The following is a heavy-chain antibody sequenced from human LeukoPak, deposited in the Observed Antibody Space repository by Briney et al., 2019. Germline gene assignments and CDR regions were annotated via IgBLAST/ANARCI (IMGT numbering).Heavy chain of an antibody. J-gene: IGHJ6*03. Sequence: VASVKVSCKASGGTFSSYAISWVRQAPGQGLEWMGGIIPIFGTANYAQKFQGRVTITTDESTSTAYMELSSLRSEDTAVYYCARGAPYSNYSHDDYYYYMDVWGKESTVTVSS. CDR1: GGTFSSYA. V-gene: IGHV1-69*05. D-gene: IGHD4-11*01. CDR2: IIPIFGTA. CDR3: ARGAPYSNYSHDDYYYYMDV.